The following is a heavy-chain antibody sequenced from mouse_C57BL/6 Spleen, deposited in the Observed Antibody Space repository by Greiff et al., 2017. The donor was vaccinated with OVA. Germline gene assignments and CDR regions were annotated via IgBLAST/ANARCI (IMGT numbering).Heavy chain of an antibody. V-gene: IGHV1-50*01. Sequence: QVHVKQPGAELVKPGASVKLSCKASGYTFTSYWMQWVKQRPGQGLEWIGEIDPSDSYTNYNQKFKGKATLTVDTSSSTAYMQLSSLTSEDSAVYYCARRGKSFDYWGQGTTLTVSS. CDR1: GYTFTSYW. CDR2: IDPSDSYT. CDR3: ARRGKSFDY. J-gene: IGHJ2*01.